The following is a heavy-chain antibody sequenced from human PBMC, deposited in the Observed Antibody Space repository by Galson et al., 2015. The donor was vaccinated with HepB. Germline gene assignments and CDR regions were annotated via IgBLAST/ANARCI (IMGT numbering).Heavy chain of an antibody. Sequence: SLRLSCAASGFTFSSYGMHWVRQAPGKGLEWVAFIRYDGSNKYYADSVKGRFTISRDNSKNTLYLQMNSLRAEDTAVYYCAKERNYYGSGSKPLDYWGQGTLVTVSS. CDR1: GFTFSSYG. CDR3: AKERNYYGSGSKPLDY. V-gene: IGHV3-30*02. J-gene: IGHJ4*02. CDR2: IRYDGSNK. D-gene: IGHD3-10*01.